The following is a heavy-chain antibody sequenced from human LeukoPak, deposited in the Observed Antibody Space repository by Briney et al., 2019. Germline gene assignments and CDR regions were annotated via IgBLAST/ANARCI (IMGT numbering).Heavy chain of an antibody. D-gene: IGHD2-21*02. J-gene: IGHJ4*02. V-gene: IGHV3-74*01. CDR2: INSDGSST. CDR1: GFTFSSYW. Sequence: GGSLRLSCAASGFTFSSYWMHWVRQAPGKGLVWVSRINSDGSSTSYADSVKGRFTISRDNAKNTLYLQMNSLRAEDTAVYYCARPPGGDGFDYWGQGTLVTVSS. CDR3: ARPPGGDGFDY.